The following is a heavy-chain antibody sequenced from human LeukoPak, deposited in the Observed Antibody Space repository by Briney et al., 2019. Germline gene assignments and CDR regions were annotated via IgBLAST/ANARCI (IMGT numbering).Heavy chain of an antibody. CDR3: ARDGRSSSWYF. J-gene: IGHJ4*02. CDR2: IYHSEST. D-gene: IGHD6-13*01. V-gene: IGHV4-38-2*02. CDR1: GYSISSGYY. Sequence: SETLSLTCTVSGYSISSGYYWGWIRQPPGKGLEWIGSIYHSESTYYNPSLKSRVTISVDTSKNQFSLKLNSVTAADTAVYYCARDGRSSSWYFWGQGTLVTVSS.